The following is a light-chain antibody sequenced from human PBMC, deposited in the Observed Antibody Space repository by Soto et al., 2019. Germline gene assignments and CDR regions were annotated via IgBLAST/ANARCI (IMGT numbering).Light chain of an antibody. CDR3: QQYRSYWT. CDR2: KAS. CDR1: QSIDSW. V-gene: IGKV1-5*03. Sequence: DIQMTQSPSTLSASVGDRVTITCRASQSIDSWLAWYQQKPGKAPKLLIYKASSLESGVPSRFSGSGSGTEFTLTISRLQPDDFAPYYCQQYRSYWTFGQGTKVEI. J-gene: IGKJ1*01.